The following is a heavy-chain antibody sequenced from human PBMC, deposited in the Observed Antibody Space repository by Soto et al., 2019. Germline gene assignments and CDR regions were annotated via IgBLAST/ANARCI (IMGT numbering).Heavy chain of an antibody. V-gene: IGHV4-31*03. CDR2: IYHSGNT. CDR1: GGSISSAGYY. D-gene: IGHD6-6*01. J-gene: IGHJ3*02. Sequence: SGTLSLTCSVSGGSISSAGYYWSWIRQLTGKDLEWIVYIYHSGNTYYNSSLKSRLTISVDTSKNQSSLKLTSVTAADTAVYYCARVGISSSDAFDIWGQGTMVTVSS. CDR3: ARVGISSSDAFDI.